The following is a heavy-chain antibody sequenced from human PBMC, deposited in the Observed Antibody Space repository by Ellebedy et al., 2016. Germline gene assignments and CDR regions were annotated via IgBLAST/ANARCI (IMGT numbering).Heavy chain of an antibody. V-gene: IGHV3-30*18. D-gene: IGHD2-15*01. Sequence: GGSLRLXCAASGFTFRNYGMHWVRQAPGKGLEWVAVRSYDESNEYYAASVKGRFTISRDNSKNTVYLQMNSLRAEDTAVYYCAKDGRLWSQKGYFDYWGQGALVTVSS. CDR3: AKDGRLWSQKGYFDY. J-gene: IGHJ4*02. CDR2: RSYDESNE. CDR1: GFTFRNYG.